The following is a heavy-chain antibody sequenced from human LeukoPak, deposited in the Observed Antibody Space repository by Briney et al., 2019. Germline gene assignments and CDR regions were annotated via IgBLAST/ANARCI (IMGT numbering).Heavy chain of an antibody. Sequence: GGSLGLSCAASGFTFSSYSMSWVRQAPGKGLEWVSVIYSGGSTYYADSVKGRFTISRDNSKNTLYLQMNSLRAEDTAVYYCARARLSSGWFDYWGQGTLVTVSS. V-gene: IGHV3-53*01. CDR3: ARARLSSGWFDY. J-gene: IGHJ4*02. CDR2: IYSGGST. CDR1: GFTFSSYS. D-gene: IGHD6-19*01.